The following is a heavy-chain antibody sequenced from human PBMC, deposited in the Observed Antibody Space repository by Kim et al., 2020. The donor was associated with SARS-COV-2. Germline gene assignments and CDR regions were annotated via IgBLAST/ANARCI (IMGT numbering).Heavy chain of an antibody. CDR1: GFIFSTYW. J-gene: IGHJ4*01. CDR2: VKQDGSEA. V-gene: IGHV3-7*01. CDR3: VRDVPNGFWTGPRLDY. D-gene: IGHD3-3*01. Sequence: GGSLRLSCAASGFIFSTYWMSWVRQAPGKGLEWVAIVKQDGSEAYYVDSVRGRFTASRDNAKDSLFLHLSSLWAEDTAVYYWVRDVPNGFWTGPRLDYWG.